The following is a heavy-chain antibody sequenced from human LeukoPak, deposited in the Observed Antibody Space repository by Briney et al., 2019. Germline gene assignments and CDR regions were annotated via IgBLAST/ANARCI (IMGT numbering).Heavy chain of an antibody. V-gene: IGHV4-34*01. CDR1: GGSFSGYY. D-gene: IGHD6-19*01. J-gene: IGHJ4*02. CDR2: INHSGST. Sequence: SETLSLTCAVYGGSFSGYYWRWIRQPPGKGLEWIGEINHSGSTNYNPSLKSRVTISVDTSKNQFSLKLSSVTAADTAVYYCARGQVRYSSGWYGGLFDYWGQGTLVTVSS. CDR3: ARGQVRYSSGWYGGLFDY.